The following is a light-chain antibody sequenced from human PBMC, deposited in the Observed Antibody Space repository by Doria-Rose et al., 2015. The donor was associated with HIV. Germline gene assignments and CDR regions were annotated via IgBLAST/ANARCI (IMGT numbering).Light chain of an antibody. CDR2: WAS. Sequence: DIRVTQSPESLGMSLGERATLNCKSNQSPLYTSKNYLAWYQQKPGQPPKLVIYWASTRQSGVPARFSGSGSGTDFTLTISSLEAEDVAVYYCQQYYDTPSFGPGTTVDIK. J-gene: IGKJ3*01. CDR3: QQYYDTPS. V-gene: IGKV4-1*01. CDR1: QSPLYTSKNY.